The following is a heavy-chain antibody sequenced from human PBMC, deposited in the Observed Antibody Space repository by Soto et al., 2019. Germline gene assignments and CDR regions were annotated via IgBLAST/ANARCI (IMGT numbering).Heavy chain of an antibody. CDR3: ARDPPGLGSYSYDH. Sequence: EVQLVESGGGLVQPGGSLRLSCAASGFTVSSNFMSWFRQPPGKGLEWISVIGTTDGTYYAGSVKGRFTISTDNFKNTLYLQMNSLRAEDTAVYFCARDPPGLGSYSYDHWSQGTLVTVSS. V-gene: IGHV3-66*01. J-gene: IGHJ4*02. D-gene: IGHD3-10*01. CDR2: IGTTDGT. CDR1: GFTVSSNF.